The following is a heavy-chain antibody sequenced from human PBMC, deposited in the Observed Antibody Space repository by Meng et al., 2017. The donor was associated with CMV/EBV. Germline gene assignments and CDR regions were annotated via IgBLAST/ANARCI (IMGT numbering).Heavy chain of an antibody. CDR3: ARGLPHYDILTA. D-gene: IGHD3-9*01. J-gene: IGHJ5*02. Sequence: GSLRLSCAVYGGSFSGYYWSWIRQLPGKGLEWIGEINHSGSTNYNPSLKSRVTISVDTSKNQFSLKLSSVTAADTAVYYCARGLPHYDILTAWGQGTLVTVSS. CDR2: INHSGST. CDR1: GGSFSGYY. V-gene: IGHV4-34*01.